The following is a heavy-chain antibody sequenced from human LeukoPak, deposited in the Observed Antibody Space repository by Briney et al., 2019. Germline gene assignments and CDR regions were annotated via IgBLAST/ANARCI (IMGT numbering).Heavy chain of an antibody. CDR2: ISSSSSHI. J-gene: IGHJ4*02. CDR1: GFTFSSYS. Sequence: GGSLRLSCAASGFTFSSYSMNWVRQAPGKGLEWVSSISSSSSHIYYADSVKGRFTISRDNAKNSLYLQMNSLRAEDTAVYYCARDRGGAKLDYWGQGTLVTVSS. CDR3: ARDRGGAKLDY. V-gene: IGHV3-21*01. D-gene: IGHD3-16*01.